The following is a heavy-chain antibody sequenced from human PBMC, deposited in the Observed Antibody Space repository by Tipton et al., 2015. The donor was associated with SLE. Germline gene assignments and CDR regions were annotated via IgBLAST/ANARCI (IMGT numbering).Heavy chain of an antibody. CDR1: GFTFSSYS. CDR2: ISSSSSYI. Sequence: SLRLSCAASGFTFSSYSMKWVRQAPGKGLEWVSSISSSSSYIYYADSVKGRFTISRDNAKNSLYLQRNSLRAEDTAVYYCARGTTVTTLLYMDVWGKGTTVTFSS. V-gene: IGHV3-21*01. D-gene: IGHD4-17*01. J-gene: IGHJ6*03. CDR3: ARGTTVTTLLYMDV.